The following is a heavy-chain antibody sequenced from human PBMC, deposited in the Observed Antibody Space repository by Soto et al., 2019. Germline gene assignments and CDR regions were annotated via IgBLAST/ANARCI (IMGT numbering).Heavy chain of an antibody. D-gene: IGHD3-16*02. CDR2: INHSGST. V-gene: IGHV4-34*01. Sequence: SETLSLTCAVYGGSFSGYYWSWIRQPPGKGLEWIGEINHSGSTNYNPSLKSRVTISVDTSKNQFSLKLSSVTAADTAVYYCARGGRDYVWGSYRYSNDYWGQGTLVTVSS. CDR1: GGSFSGYY. J-gene: IGHJ4*02. CDR3: ARGGRDYVWGSYRYSNDY.